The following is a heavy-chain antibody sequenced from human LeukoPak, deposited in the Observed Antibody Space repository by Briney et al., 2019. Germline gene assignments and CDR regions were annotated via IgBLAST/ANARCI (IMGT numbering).Heavy chain of an antibody. D-gene: IGHD3-10*01. Sequence: ASVKVSCKASGYTFTGYYMHWVRQARGQGLEWMGWINPNSGGTNYAQKFQGRVTMTRDTSISTAYMELSRLRSDDTAVYYCARSLWFGELCWFDPWGQGTLVTVSS. CDR3: ARSLWFGELCWFDP. V-gene: IGHV1-2*02. J-gene: IGHJ5*02. CDR2: INPNSGGT. CDR1: GYTFTGYY.